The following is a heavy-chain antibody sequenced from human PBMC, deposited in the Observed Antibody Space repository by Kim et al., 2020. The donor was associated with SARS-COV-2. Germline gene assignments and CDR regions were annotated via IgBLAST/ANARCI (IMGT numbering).Heavy chain of an antibody. CDR1: GGSISSYY. CDR3: ARSGSGMGLRFLEWFGFDY. J-gene: IGHJ4*02. Sequence: SETLSLTCTVSGGSISSYYWSWIRQPPGKGLEWIGYIYYSGSTNYNPSLKSRVTISVDTSKNQFSLKLSSVTAADTAVYYCARSGSGMGLRFLEWFGFDYWGQGTLVTVSS. CDR2: IYYSGST. D-gene: IGHD3-3*01. V-gene: IGHV4-59*08.